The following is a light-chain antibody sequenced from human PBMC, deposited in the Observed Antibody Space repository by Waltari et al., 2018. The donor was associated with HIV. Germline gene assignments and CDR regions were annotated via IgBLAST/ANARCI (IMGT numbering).Light chain of an antibody. Sequence: QSVLTQPPSVSGAPGQRVTISCTGSSSNIGANYDVHWYRQYPGTAPKLLIYGSRYRPTGVADRFSGSKSGTSAYLVITGLQAEDEADYYCQSYDSCLNGVWVFGGGTKLTVL. CDR2: GSR. J-gene: IGLJ3*02. CDR3: QSYDSCLNGVWV. CDR1: SSNIGANYD. V-gene: IGLV1-40*01.